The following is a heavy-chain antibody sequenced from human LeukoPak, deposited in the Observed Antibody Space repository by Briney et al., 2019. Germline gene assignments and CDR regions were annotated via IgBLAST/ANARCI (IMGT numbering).Heavy chain of an antibody. CDR3: ARLSYCDFWSGSISVRYYYYMDV. V-gene: IGHV1-18*01. J-gene: IGHJ6*03. CDR2: ISAYNGNT. D-gene: IGHD3-3*01. CDR1: GYTFTSYG. Sequence: GASVKVSCKASGYTFTSYGISWVRQAPGQGLEWMGWISAYNGNTNYAQKLQGRVTMTTDTSTSTAYMELRSLRSDDTAVYYCARLSYCDFWSGSISVRYYYYMDVWGKGTTVTASS.